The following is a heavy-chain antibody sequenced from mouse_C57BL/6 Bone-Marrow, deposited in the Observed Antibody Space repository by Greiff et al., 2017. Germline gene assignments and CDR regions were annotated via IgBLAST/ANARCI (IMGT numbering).Heavy chain of an antibody. D-gene: IGHD1-1*01. J-gene: IGHJ2*01. Sequence: QVQLQQSGPELVKPGASVKISCKASGYAFSSSWMNWVKQRPGKGLEWIGRIYPGDGDTNYNGKFKGKATLTADKSSSTAYMQLSSLTSEDSAVYFCAKNDVYYCGSSYFDYWGQGTTLTVSS. V-gene: IGHV1-82*01. CDR3: AKNDVYYCGSSYFDY. CDR1: GYAFSSSW. CDR2: IYPGDGDT.